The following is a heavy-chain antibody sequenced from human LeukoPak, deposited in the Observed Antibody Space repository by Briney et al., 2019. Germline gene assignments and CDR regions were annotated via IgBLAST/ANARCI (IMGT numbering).Heavy chain of an antibody. CDR1: GFTFSSYG. V-gene: IGHV3-30*18. Sequence: GRSLRLSCAASGFTFSSYGMHWVRQAPGKGLEWVAVISYDGSNKYYADSVKGRFTISRDNSKNTLYLQMNSLRGEDTAVYYCAKDALSPSNYHESSGYPDPWGQGTLVTVSS. CDR2: ISYDGSNK. CDR3: AKDALSPSNYHESSGYPDP. D-gene: IGHD3-22*01. J-gene: IGHJ5*02.